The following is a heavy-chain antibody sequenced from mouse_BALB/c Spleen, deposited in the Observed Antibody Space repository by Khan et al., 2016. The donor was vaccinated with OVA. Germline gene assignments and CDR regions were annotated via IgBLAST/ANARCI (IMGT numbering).Heavy chain of an antibody. CDR2: IYPGNGDT. Sequence: QVQLQQPGAELVKPGASVKMSCKASGYTFTSYNMHWVKQTPGQGLEWIGAIYPGNGDTSYNQKFKGKATLTADKSSSPAYMQLSSLTSEDSAVYFCARIYYDNPYYAMDYWGQGTSVTVSS. V-gene: IGHV1-12*01. D-gene: IGHD2-1*01. CDR3: ARIYYDNPYYAMDY. J-gene: IGHJ4*01. CDR1: GYTFTSYN.